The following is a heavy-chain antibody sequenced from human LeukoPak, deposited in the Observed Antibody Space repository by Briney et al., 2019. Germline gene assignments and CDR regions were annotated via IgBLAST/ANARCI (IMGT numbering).Heavy chain of an antibody. CDR1: GFTFSSYS. D-gene: IGHD1-26*01. Sequence: GGSLRLSCAASGFTFSSYSMNRVRQAPGKGLEWVSSISSSSSYIYYADSVKGRFTISRDNAKNSLYLQMNSLRAEDTAVYYCARDGERDAFDIWGQGTMVTVSS. CDR3: ARDGERDAFDI. V-gene: IGHV3-21*01. J-gene: IGHJ3*02. CDR2: ISSSSSYI.